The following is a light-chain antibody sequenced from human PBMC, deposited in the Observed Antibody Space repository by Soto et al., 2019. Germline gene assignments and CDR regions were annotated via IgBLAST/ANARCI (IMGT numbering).Light chain of an antibody. CDR3: CSSTSSTPRQLV. J-gene: IGLJ1*01. Sequence: VSGAPGCSNNISCTGNSSDVGGYNYVSWYQHHPGKAPKLIIYDVSNRPSRGCNRFSGSKSGNTASLSISGLQPEDEADYFCCSSTSSTPRQLVSGPGT. V-gene: IGLV2-14*03. CDR1: SSDVGGYNY. CDR2: DVS.